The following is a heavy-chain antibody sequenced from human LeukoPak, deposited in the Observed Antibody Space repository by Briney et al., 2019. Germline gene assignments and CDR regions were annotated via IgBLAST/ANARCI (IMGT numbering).Heavy chain of an antibody. CDR1: GGTFSSYA. Sequence: SVKVSCKASGGTFSSYAISWVRQAPGQGLEWMGGIIPIFGTANYAQKFQGRVTITADESTSTAYMELSSLRSEDTAVYYCAREPQSVVFREFDAFDIWGQGTMVTVSS. CDR2: IIPIFGTA. J-gene: IGHJ3*02. CDR3: AREPQSVVFREFDAFDI. D-gene: IGHD2-21*01. V-gene: IGHV1-69*13.